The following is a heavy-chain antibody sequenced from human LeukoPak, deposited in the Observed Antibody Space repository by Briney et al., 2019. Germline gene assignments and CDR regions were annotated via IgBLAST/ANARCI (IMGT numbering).Heavy chain of an antibody. J-gene: IGHJ4*02. D-gene: IGHD1-1*01. CDR3: ARGRPTNLNGIY. CDR1: GYSFTTHH. Sequence: ASVKVSCKTSGYSFTTHHINLVRQATGQGFEWMGWMNPGSGNTDYAQKFQGRLSMTWDTSTNTAYMELSSLRSEDTAVYYCARGRPTNLNGIYWGQGTLVTVSS. V-gene: IGHV1-8*01. CDR2: MNPGSGNT.